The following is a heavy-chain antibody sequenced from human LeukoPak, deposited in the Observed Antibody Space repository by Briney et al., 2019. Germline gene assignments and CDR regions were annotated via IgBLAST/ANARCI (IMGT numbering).Heavy chain of an antibody. CDR1: GGSISSYY. J-gene: IGHJ4*02. CDR2: IYYSGST. CDR3: ARLYSSSLGRVFDY. D-gene: IGHD6-13*01. V-gene: IGHV4-59*01. Sequence: PSETLSLTCTVPGGSISSYYWSWIRQPPGKGLESIGYIYYSGSTNYNPSLKSRITISVDTSKNQFSLKLSSVTAADTAVYYCARLYSSSLGRVFDYWGQGTLVTVSS.